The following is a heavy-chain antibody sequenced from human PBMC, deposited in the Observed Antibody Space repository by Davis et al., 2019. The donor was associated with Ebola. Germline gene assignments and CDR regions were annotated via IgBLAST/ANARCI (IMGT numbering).Heavy chain of an antibody. CDR3: AGVREEVGFWSGYPSESHFDY. J-gene: IGHJ4*02. V-gene: IGHV1-18*01. CDR1: GYTFTSYG. D-gene: IGHD3-3*01. CDR2: ISAYNGNT. Sequence: ASVTVSCKASGYTFTSYGISWVRQAPGQGLEWKGWISAYNGNTNYAQKLQGRDTMTTETSTSTAYMELMSLRSDDQAVYYCAGVREEVGFWSGYPSESHFDYWGQGTLVTVSS.